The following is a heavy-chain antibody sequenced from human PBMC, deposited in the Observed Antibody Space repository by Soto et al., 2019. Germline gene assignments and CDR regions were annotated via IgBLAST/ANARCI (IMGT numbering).Heavy chain of an antibody. CDR3: ATTSGSFAY. Sequence: SETLSLTCAVSGYSISSGYYWGWIRQPPGKGLEWIGRSYHSGRTYYNPSLKSRLTISLDTSKNQFSLKLTSVNAADTALYFCATTSGSFAYWGQRSLATVS. V-gene: IGHV4-38-2*01. J-gene: IGHJ4*02. CDR2: SYHSGRT. CDR1: GYSISSGYY. D-gene: IGHD1-26*01.